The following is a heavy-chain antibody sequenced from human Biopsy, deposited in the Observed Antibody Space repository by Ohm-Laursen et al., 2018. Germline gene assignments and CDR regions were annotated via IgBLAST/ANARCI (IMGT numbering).Heavy chain of an antibody. Sequence: ASVKVSCKVSGYTLTELSMHWVRQAPGRGLEWMGGFAPENGKTIYAQKFQGRVTMTEDTSTDTAYMELSSLRSEDTAVYYCARDPHGEGRDYGSYFDYWGQGTLVTVSS. CDR1: GYTLTELS. V-gene: IGHV1-24*01. CDR3: ARDPHGEGRDYGSYFDY. D-gene: IGHD4-17*01. J-gene: IGHJ4*02. CDR2: FAPENGKT.